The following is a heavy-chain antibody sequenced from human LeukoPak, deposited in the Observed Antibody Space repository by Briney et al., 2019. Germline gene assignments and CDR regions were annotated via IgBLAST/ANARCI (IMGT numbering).Heavy chain of an antibody. V-gene: IGHV4-31*03. CDR3: ARDGVTTSSQAFDY. Sequence: PSETLFLTCTVSGGSISSGGYYWSWIRQHPGKGLEWIGYIYYSGSTYYNPSLKSRVTISVDTSKNQFSLKLSSVTAADTAVYYCARDGVTTSSQAFDYWGQGTLVTVSS. CDR2: IYYSGST. CDR1: GGSISSGGYY. D-gene: IGHD4-17*01. J-gene: IGHJ4*02.